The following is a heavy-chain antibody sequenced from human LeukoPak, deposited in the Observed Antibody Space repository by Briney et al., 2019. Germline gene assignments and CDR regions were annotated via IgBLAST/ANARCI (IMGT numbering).Heavy chain of an antibody. CDR3: ARVGSRGYSGYDYFPDY. V-gene: IGHV1-69*04. D-gene: IGHD5-12*01. CDR2: IIPILGIA. CDR1: GGTFSSYA. J-gene: IGHJ4*02. Sequence: ASVKVSCKASGGTFSSYAISWVRQAPGQGLEWMGRIIPILGIANYAQKFQGRVTITADKSTSTAYMELSSLRSEDTAVYYCARVGSRGYSGYDYFPDYWGQGTLVTVSS.